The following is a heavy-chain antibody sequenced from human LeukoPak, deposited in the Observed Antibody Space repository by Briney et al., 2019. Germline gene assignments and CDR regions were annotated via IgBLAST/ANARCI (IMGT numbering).Heavy chain of an antibody. CDR1: GGSISSYY. J-gene: IGHJ4*02. CDR2: IYYSGST. D-gene: IGHD3-3*01. CDR3: ARRTIFGVVLDY. Sequence: PSETLSLTCTVSGGSISSYYWSWIRQPPGKGLEWIGYIYYSGSTNYNPSLKSRVTISVDTSKNQFSLKLSSVTAADTAVYYCARRTIFGVVLDYWGQGTLVTVSS. V-gene: IGHV4-59*12.